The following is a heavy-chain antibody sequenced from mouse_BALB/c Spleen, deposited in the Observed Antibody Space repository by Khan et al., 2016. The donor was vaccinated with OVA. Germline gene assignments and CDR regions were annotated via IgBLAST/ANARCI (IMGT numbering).Heavy chain of an antibody. CDR1: GYAFTNYL. V-gene: IGHV1-54*01. CDR3: TRGGFGGFAY. Sequence: QVRLQQSGAELVRPGTSVKVSCKASGYAFTNYLIEWVKQRPGQGLEWIGVINPGSGGTNYNEKFKGKATLTADKSSSTAYMQLSSLTSDVSAVXFCTRGGFGGFAYWGQGTLVTVSA. J-gene: IGHJ3*01. CDR2: INPGSGGT.